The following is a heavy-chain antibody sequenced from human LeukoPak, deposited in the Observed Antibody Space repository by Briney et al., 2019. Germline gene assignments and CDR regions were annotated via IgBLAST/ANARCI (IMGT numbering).Heavy chain of an antibody. CDR2: INHNGNVN. V-gene: IGHV3-7*03. CDR1: GFTFSSYW. J-gene: IGHJ6*02. CDR3: ARGGGLDV. D-gene: IGHD3-16*01. Sequence: GGSLRLSGAASGFTFSSYWMNWARQVPGKGREWVASINHNGNVNYYVDSVKGRFTISRDNAENSLYLQMSNLRAEDTAVYFCARGGGLDVWGQGATVTVSS.